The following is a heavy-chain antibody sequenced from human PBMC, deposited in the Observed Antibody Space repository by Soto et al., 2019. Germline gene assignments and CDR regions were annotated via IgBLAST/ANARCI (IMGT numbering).Heavy chain of an antibody. CDR2: ISSSSSTI. V-gene: IGHV3-48*01. CDR3: VRVGSLHYYRLAV. Sequence: PGGSLRLSCAVSGFTFSSYSMNWVRQAPGKGLEWVSYISSSSSTIYYADSVKGRFTISRDNAKNSLYLQMNSLRAEDTAVYYCVRVGSLHYYRLAVCGQGTTVTVSS. CDR1: GFTFSSYS. J-gene: IGHJ6*02. D-gene: IGHD2-2*03.